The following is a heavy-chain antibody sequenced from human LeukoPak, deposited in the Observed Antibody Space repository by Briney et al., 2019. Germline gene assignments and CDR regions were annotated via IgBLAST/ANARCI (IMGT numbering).Heavy chain of an antibody. Sequence: PGGSRRLSCAASGFTFDSHSMNWVRQAPGKGLEWVSSISSSSSYIYYADSVKGRFTISRDNAKNSLYLQMNSLRAEDTAVYYCARDHSGYDLWRYFDLWGRGTLVTVSS. CDR2: ISSSSSYI. V-gene: IGHV3-21*01. CDR1: GFTFDSHS. J-gene: IGHJ2*01. CDR3: ARDHSGYDLWRYFDL. D-gene: IGHD5-12*01.